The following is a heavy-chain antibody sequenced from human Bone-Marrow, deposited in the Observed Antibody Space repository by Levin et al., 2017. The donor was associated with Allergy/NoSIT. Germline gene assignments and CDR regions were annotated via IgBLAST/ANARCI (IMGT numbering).Heavy chain of an antibody. CDR3: ARNGLYYYGSGNYYDN. V-gene: IGHV4-34*01. CDR2: INHSGRT. CDR1: GGSFSGYY. J-gene: IGHJ4*02. Sequence: PSETLSLTCAVSGGSFSGYYWSWIRQPPGKGLEWIGEINHSGRTNYNPSLKSRVTISVDTSNNQFSLRLSSVTAADTAVYYCARNGLYYYGSGNYYDNWAQGTLVTVSS. D-gene: IGHD3-10*01.